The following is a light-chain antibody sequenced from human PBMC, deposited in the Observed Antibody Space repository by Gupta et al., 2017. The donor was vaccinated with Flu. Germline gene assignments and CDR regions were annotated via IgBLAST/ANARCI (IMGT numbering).Light chain of an antibody. J-gene: IGKJ1*01. Sequence: DIQMTQSPPTLSASVGDRVIITCRASQSISSWLAWYQQKPGKAPRLLIYKASSLQFGVPSRFSGSGSGTEFTLTITSLQPDDFATYYCQQYNNYPETFGQGTKVEIK. CDR2: KAS. V-gene: IGKV1-5*03. CDR3: QQYNNYPET. CDR1: QSISSW.